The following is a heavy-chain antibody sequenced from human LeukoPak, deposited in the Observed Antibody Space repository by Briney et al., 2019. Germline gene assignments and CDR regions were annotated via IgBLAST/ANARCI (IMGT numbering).Heavy chain of an antibody. D-gene: IGHD6-19*01. Sequence: PGGSLRLSCAASGFTFSSYEMNWVRQAPGKGLEWVSYIGSSGSTIYYADSVKGRFTISRDNAKNSLYLQMNSLRAEDTAVYYCARIAVAYDAFDIWGQGTMVTVSS. J-gene: IGHJ3*02. V-gene: IGHV3-48*03. CDR2: IGSSGSTI. CDR3: ARIAVAYDAFDI. CDR1: GFTFSSYE.